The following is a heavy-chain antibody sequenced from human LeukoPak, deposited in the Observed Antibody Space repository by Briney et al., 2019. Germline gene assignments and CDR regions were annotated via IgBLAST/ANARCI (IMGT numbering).Heavy chain of an antibody. CDR1: GFTVSSYY. J-gene: IGHJ3*02. CDR2: IYTGGGR. CDR3: ARIRDGYNDAYDI. D-gene: IGHD5-24*01. V-gene: IGHV3-53*01. Sequence: PGGSLRLSCAASGFTVSSYYMNRVRQAPGKELERVSVIYTGGGRYYADSVRGRFTISRDTSKNMVFLRMNSLRVEDTAVYYCARIRDGYNDAYDIWGQGTMVTVSS.